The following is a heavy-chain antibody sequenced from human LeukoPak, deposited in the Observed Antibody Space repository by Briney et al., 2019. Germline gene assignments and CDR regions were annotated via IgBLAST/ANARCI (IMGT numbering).Heavy chain of an antibody. CDR3: ARTCSSTSCANWFDP. CDR2: INPNSGGT. Sequence: ASVKVSCKASGYTFSGFYIHWVRQAPGQGLEWMGWINPNSGGTNYAQKFQGRVTMTRDTSISTAYMELSRLRSDDTAVYYCARTCSSTSCANWFDPWGQGTLVTVSS. D-gene: IGHD2-2*01. V-gene: IGHV1-2*02. CDR1: GYTFSGFY. J-gene: IGHJ5*02.